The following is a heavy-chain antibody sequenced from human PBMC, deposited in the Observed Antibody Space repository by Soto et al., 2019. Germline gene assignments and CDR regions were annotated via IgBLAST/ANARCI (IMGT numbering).Heavy chain of an antibody. J-gene: IGHJ4*02. D-gene: IGHD1-26*01. V-gene: IGHV3-30*18. Sequence: QVQLVESGGGVVQPGRSLRLSCVASGFTFSSYGMHWVRQAPGKGLEWVAIISYDGSNTYYADSVKGRFTISRDNSKNTLYLQMNRLRAADTSVYYCAKEGGLSGSYYISSSYYFDYWGQGTLVTVSS. CDR3: AKEGGLSGSYYISSSYYFDY. CDR2: ISYDGSNT. CDR1: GFTFSSYG.